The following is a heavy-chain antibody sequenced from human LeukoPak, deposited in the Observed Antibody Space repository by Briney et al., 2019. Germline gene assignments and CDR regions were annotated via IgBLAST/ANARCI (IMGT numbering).Heavy chain of an antibody. J-gene: IGHJ4*02. CDR2: MHHTGST. CDR3: ARTRYYYNSRSYGAPYYFDY. Sequence: SETLSLTCSVSGYSINSGYHWGWIRQPPGKGLEWIAIMHHTGSTHYNPSLQSRVTISIDTSKNHFSLKLSSVTAADTAVYYCARTRYYYNSRSYGAPYYFDYWGQGTLVTVSS. V-gene: IGHV4-38-2*01. D-gene: IGHD3-10*01. CDR1: GYSINSGYH.